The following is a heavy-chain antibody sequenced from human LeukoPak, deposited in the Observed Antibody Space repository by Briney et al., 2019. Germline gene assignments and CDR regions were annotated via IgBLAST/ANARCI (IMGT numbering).Heavy chain of an antibody. CDR3: AAAAAGIYYYYYMDV. V-gene: IGHV3-23*01. D-gene: IGHD6-13*01. CDR1: GFTFSSYA. Sequence: GGSLRLSCAASGFTFSSYAMSWVRQAPGKGLEWVSAISGSGGSTYYADSVKGRFTISRDNSKNTLYLQMNSLRAEDTAVYYCAAAAAGIYYYYYMDVWGKGTTVTVSS. CDR2: ISGSGGST. J-gene: IGHJ6*03.